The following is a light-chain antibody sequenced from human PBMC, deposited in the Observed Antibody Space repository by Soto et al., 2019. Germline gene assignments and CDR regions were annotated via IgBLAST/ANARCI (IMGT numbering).Light chain of an antibody. CDR3: QQYYSYPRT. CDR2: AAS. Sequence: AIRMTQSPSSFSASTGARVTITCRASQGISSYLAWYQQKPGKPPKLLIYAASTLQSGVPSRFSGSGSGTDFTLTIGCLQSEDFATYYGQQYYSYPRTFGHGPKVEIK. CDR1: QGISSY. J-gene: IGKJ1*01. V-gene: IGKV1-8*01.